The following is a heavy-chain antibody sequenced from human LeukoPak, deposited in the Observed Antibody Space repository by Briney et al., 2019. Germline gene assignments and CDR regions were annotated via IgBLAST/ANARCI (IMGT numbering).Heavy chain of an antibody. Sequence: GGSLRLSCAASGLTFGDYAMHWVRQTPGKGLEWVANINQDESKKYYADSVKGRFTISRDNAKNSLYLQMSSLTAEDTAIYYCARDHAYRADYWGQGTLVTVSS. V-gene: IGHV3-7*01. J-gene: IGHJ4*02. CDR2: INQDESKK. CDR3: ARDHAYRADY. D-gene: IGHD2-2*01. CDR1: GLTFGDYA.